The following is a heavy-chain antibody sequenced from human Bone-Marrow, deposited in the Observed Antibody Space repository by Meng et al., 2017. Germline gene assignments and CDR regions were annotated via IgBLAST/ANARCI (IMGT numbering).Heavy chain of an antibody. CDR1: GYTFTTYD. CDR3: ATLDFWSGYTDMDV. CDR2: MNPNNGNT. V-gene: IGHV1-8*01. J-gene: IGHJ6*02. D-gene: IGHD3-3*01. Sequence: ASVKVSCKASGYTFTTYDINWVRQATGQGLEWMGWMNPNNGNTAYAQKFQGRVTMTRNTSISTAYMELSSLRSEDTAVYYCATLDFWSGYTDMDVWGQGTTVTVSS.